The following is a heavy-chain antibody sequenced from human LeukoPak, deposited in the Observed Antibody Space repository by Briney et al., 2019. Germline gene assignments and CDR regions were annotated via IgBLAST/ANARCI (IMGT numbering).Heavy chain of an antibody. CDR2: IIPILGIP. CDR3: ATEAVVVVTARDYWCFDL. D-gene: IGHD2-21*02. Sequence: SVKVSCKASGGTFSSYAISWVRQAPGQGLEWMGRIIPILGIPNYAQKFQGRVTITADKSTTTAYMELSSLRSEDTAVYYCATEAVVVVTARDYWCFDLWGRGTLVTVSS. J-gene: IGHJ2*01. V-gene: IGHV1-69*04. CDR1: GGTFSSYA.